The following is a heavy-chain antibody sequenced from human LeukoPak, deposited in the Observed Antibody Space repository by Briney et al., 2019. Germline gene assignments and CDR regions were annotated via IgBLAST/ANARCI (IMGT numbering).Heavy chain of an antibody. J-gene: IGHJ3*02. CDR1: GFTFSTYS. D-gene: IGHD6-6*01. Sequence: GGSLRLSCAASGFTFSTYSMNWVRQAPGKGLEWVSYISSSSSTIYYADSVKGRFTISRDNAKNSLYLQMNSLRAEDTAMYYCTREYSSSSGKAFDIWGQGTMLTVSS. CDR2: ISSSSSTI. V-gene: IGHV3-48*01. CDR3: TREYSSSSGKAFDI.